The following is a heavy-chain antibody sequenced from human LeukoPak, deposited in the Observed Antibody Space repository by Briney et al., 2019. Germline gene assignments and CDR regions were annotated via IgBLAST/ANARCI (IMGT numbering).Heavy chain of an antibody. V-gene: IGHV4-34*01. CDR2: INHSGST. Sequence: SETLSLTCAVYGGSFSGYYWSWIRQPPGKGLEWIGEINHSGSTNYNPSLKSRVTISVDTSKNQFSLKLSSVTAADTAVYYCARDPGARDIVATIEDYWGQGTLVTVSS. CDR1: GGSFSGYY. CDR3: ARDPGARDIVATIEDY. J-gene: IGHJ4*02. D-gene: IGHD5-12*01.